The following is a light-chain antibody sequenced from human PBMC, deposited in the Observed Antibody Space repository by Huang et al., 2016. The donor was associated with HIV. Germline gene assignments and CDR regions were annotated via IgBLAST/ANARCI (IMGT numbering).Light chain of an antibody. V-gene: IGKV3-20*01. CDR1: QSFSSSH. CDR2: ATS. CDR3: QQYGTSPRT. Sequence: EIVLTQSPGTLSLSPGERATLSCSASQSFSSSHLACYQQKPGQAPRLLIYATSTRATGIPARFSGSGSGADFTLTISRLEPEDFAVYYCQQYGTSPRTFGQGTKVEIK. J-gene: IGKJ1*01.